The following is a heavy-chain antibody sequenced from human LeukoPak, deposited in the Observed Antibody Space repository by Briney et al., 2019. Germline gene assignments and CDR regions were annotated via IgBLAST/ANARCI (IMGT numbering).Heavy chain of an antibody. CDR1: GGSISSSSYY. CDR3: ARLGRTFYEDSSGDGWVPAAFDI. Sequence: SETLSLTCTVSGGSISSSSYYWGWIRQPPGKGLEWIGSIYYSGSTYYNPSLKSRVTISVDTSKNQFSLKLSSVTAADTAVYYCARLGRTFYEDSSGDGWVPAAFDIWGQGTMVTVSS. J-gene: IGHJ3*02. V-gene: IGHV4-39*01. CDR2: IYYSGST. D-gene: IGHD3-22*01.